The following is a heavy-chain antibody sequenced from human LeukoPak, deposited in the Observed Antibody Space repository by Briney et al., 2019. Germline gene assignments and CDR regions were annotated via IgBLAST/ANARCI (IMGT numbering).Heavy chain of an antibody. D-gene: IGHD1-26*01. CDR2: IYSGGST. Sequence: PGGSLRLSCAASGFTVSSNYMSWVRQAPGKGLEWVSVIYSGGSTYYADSVKGRFTISRDNSKNTLYLQMNSLRAEDTAVYYCARDKRANTGSDAFDIWGQGTMVTVSS. V-gene: IGHV3-53*01. CDR1: GFTVSSNY. J-gene: IGHJ3*02. CDR3: ARDKRANTGSDAFDI.